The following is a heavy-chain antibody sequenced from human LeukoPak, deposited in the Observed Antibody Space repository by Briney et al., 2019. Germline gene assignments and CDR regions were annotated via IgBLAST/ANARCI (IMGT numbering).Heavy chain of an antibody. CDR2: IYHSGST. V-gene: IGHV4-31*03. CDR1: GGSISSGGYY. J-gene: IGHJ2*01. Sequence: PSETLSLTCTVSGGSISSGGYYWSWIRQHPGKGLEWIGYIYHSGSTYYNPSLKSRVTISVDTSKNQFSLKLSSVTAADTAVYYCARIASTMIVVVAPFDLWGRGTLVTVSS. CDR3: ARIASTMIVVVAPFDL. D-gene: IGHD3-22*01.